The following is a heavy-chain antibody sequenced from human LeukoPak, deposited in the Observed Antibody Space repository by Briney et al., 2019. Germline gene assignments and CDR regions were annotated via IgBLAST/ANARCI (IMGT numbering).Heavy chain of an antibody. J-gene: IGHJ6*03. D-gene: IGHD4-11*01. CDR1: GFTFKSYA. CDR3: ARHINYDYSFYYYMDV. CDR2: ISGSGGST. Sequence: PGGSLRLSCAASGFTFKSYAMSWVRQAPGKGLEWVSAISGSGGSTYYAESVKGRFTISRDNSQNTLYLQMNSLRAEDTAVYYCARHINYDYSFYYYMDVWGKGTTVTVSS. V-gene: IGHV3-23*01.